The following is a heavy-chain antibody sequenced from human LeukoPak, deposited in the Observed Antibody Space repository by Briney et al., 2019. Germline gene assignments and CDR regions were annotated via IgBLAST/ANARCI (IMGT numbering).Heavy chain of an antibody. D-gene: IGHD6-25*01. CDR2: IIPILGIA. V-gene: IGHV1-69*02. CDR1: GGTFSSYT. Sequence: SVKVSCKASGGTFSSYTISWVRQAPGQGLEWMGRIIPILGIANYAQKFQGRVTITADKSTSTAYMELSSLRSEDTAVYYCARVGRLGAFDIWGQGTMVTVSS. CDR3: ARVGRLGAFDI. J-gene: IGHJ3*02.